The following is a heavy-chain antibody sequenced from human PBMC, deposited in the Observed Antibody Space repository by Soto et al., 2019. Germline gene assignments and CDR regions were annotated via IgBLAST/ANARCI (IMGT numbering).Heavy chain of an antibody. CDR1: GYTFTSYG. J-gene: IGHJ6*02. Sequence: ASVKVSCKASGYTFTSYGISWVRQAPGQGLEWMGWISAYNGNTNYAQKLQGRVTMTTDTSTSTAYMELRSLRSDDTAVYYCAREGGYSYGLGYYYYGMDVWGQGTTVTVYS. CDR2: ISAYNGNT. CDR3: AREGGYSYGLGYYYYGMDV. V-gene: IGHV1-18*04. D-gene: IGHD5-18*01.